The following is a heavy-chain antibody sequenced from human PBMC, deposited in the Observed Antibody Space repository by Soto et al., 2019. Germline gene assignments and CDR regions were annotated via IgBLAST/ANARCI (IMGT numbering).Heavy chain of an antibody. V-gene: IGHV1-18*04. CDR2: ISGKNGNT. Sequence: QVQLVQSGVEVKKPGASVKVSCKASGYTFISHGISWVRQAPGQGLEWMGWISGKNGNTNYAQKPQGRVTLTTDTSTSTAYMELRSLRSDDTAVDYCARVSSSIVVVPDYGMDVWGQGTTVTVSS. D-gene: IGHD2-15*01. CDR3: ARVSSSIVVVPDYGMDV. J-gene: IGHJ6*02. CDR1: GYTFISHG.